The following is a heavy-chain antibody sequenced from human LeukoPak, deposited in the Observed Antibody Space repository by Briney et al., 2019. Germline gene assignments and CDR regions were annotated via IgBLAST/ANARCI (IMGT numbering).Heavy chain of an antibody. CDR2: IYHSGST. Sequence: SQTLSLTCAVSGGSISSGGYSLSWIRQPPGKGLEWIGYIYHSGSTYYNPSLKSRVTISVDRSKNQFSLKLSSVTAADTAVYYCARGKGYYDSSGDHDAFDIWGQGTMVTVSS. CDR1: GGSISSGGYS. J-gene: IGHJ3*02. D-gene: IGHD3-22*01. CDR3: ARGKGYYDSSGDHDAFDI. V-gene: IGHV4-30-2*01.